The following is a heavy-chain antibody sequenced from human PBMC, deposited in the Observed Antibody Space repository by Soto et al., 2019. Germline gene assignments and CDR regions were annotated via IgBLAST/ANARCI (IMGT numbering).Heavy chain of an antibody. CDR3: TRLLSDGFDF. Sequence: PGGSLRLSCAASGFTFRDFSGSAMHWVRQASGQGLEWVGRIRSKANNYATAYATSVKGRFTISGDDSKKTSYLQLNSLKTEDTAVYYCTRLLSDGFDFWGPGTMVTVSS. CDR1: GFTFRDFSGSA. CDR2: IRSKANNYAT. V-gene: IGHV3-73*01. J-gene: IGHJ3*01.